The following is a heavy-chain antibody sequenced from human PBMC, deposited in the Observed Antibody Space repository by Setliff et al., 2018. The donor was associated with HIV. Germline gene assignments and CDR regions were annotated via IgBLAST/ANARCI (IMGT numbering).Heavy chain of an antibody. V-gene: IGHV4-34*01. D-gene: IGHD3-22*01. Sequence: PSETLSLTCAVYGGSFSGFYWNWVRQAPGKGLEWIGEINHSRRTKYNPSLKSQVTIAVDTSKNQFSLRLSSVTAADTAFYYCARGFSGDYLFTGYLDVWGKGTTVTVS. CDR3: ARGFSGDYLFTGYLDV. J-gene: IGHJ6*03. CDR1: GGSFSGFY. CDR2: INHSRRT.